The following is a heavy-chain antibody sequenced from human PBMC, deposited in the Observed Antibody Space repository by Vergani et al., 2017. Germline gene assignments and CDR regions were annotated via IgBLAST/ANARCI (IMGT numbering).Heavy chain of an antibody. D-gene: IGHD3-9*01. Sequence: QVQVVPSGAEVKKSGASVKVSCKTSGYTFSNYYMHWVRQAPGQGLEWMGIINPSGGHTNYAQKFQGRVTMTRDTSTSTVYMERSSLRSEDTAIYYCAIGDYGILTVYRYWGQGTLVTVSA. CDR3: AIGDYGILTVYRY. V-gene: IGHV1-46*03. J-gene: IGHJ4*02. CDR2: INPSGGHT. CDR1: GYTFSNYY.